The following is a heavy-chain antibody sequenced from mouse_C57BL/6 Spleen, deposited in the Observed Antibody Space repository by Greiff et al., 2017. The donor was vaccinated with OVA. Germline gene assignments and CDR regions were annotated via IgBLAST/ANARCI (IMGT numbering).Heavy chain of an antibody. D-gene: IGHD2-5*01. CDR1: GYTFTSYW. CDR3: ARDYSKSFAY. CDR2: INPSSGYT. V-gene: IGHV1-7*01. Sequence: QVQLQQSGAELVKPGASVTLSCKASGYTFTSYWMHWVKQRPGQGLEWIGYINPSSGYTTYNQQLKDKAILTADKSSSTAYMHLSSLTYEDSAVYYCARDYSKSFAYWGQGTLVTVSA. J-gene: IGHJ3*01.